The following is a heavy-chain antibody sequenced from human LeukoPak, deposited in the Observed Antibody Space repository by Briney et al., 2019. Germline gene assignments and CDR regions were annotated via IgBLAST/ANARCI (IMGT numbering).Heavy chain of an antibody. D-gene: IGHD6-19*01. Sequence: SETLSLTCTVSGGSISSYYWSWIRQPAGKGLEWIGRIYTSGSTNYNSSLKSRVTMSVDTSKNQFSLKLSSVTAADTAVYYCARDQGIAVAGDWYFDLWGRGTLVTVSS. V-gene: IGHV4-4*07. CDR3: ARDQGIAVAGDWYFDL. CDR2: IYTSGST. J-gene: IGHJ2*01. CDR1: GGSISSYY.